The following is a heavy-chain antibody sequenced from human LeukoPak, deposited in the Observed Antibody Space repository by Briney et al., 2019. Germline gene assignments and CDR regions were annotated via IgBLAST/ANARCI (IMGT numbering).Heavy chain of an antibody. Sequence: SQTLSLTCAISGDSVSSNSAAWNWIRQSPSRGLEWLGRTYYRSKWYNDYAVSVKSRITINPDTSKNQFSLQLNSVTPEDTAVYYCARGGFGVVINPGAFDIWGQGTMVTVSS. CDR1: GDSVSSNSAA. V-gene: IGHV6-1*01. D-gene: IGHD3-3*01. J-gene: IGHJ3*02. CDR2: TYYRSKWYN. CDR3: ARGGFGVVINPGAFDI.